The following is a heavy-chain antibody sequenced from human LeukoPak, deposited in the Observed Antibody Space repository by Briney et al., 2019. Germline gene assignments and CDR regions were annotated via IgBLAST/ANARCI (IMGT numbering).Heavy chain of an antibody. D-gene: IGHD1-26*01. CDR1: GGSFSGYY. CDR3: ARGGSYYDY. CDR2: IYYSGST. Sequence: SETLSLTCAVYGGSFSGYYWSWIRQPPGKGLEWIGYIYYSGSTNYNPSLKSRVTMSVDTSKNHFSLKLNSVTAADTAVYYCARGGSYYDYWGQGTLVTVSS. V-gene: IGHV4-59*01. J-gene: IGHJ4*02.